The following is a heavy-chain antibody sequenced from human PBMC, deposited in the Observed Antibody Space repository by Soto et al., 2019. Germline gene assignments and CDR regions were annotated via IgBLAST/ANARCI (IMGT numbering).Heavy chain of an antibody. CDR2: IDPTDSFT. V-gene: IGHV5-10-1*01. Sequence: GQSMKVSYKVSGYKFTTFWLNWVRKKYGKGLEWLGRIDPTDSFTNYSPPFEGHVTISVDRSISTAYLQWNSLQASDTAIYYCARPASGGSRDAFDVWGQGATVTVSS. D-gene: IGHD2-15*01. CDR1: GYKFTTFW. J-gene: IGHJ3*01. CDR3: ARPASGGSRDAFDV.